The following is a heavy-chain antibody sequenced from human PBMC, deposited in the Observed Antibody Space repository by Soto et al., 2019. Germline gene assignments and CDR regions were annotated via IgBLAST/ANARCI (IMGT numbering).Heavy chain of an antibody. Sequence: SETLALTRAVYGGSFSGYYWSWIRQPPGKGLEWIGEINHSGSTNYNPSLKSRVTISVDTSKNQFSLKLSSVTAADTAVYYCARRFCSGGSCYSDSPRVFFDYWGQGTLVTVSS. J-gene: IGHJ4*02. V-gene: IGHV4-34*01. CDR1: GGSFSGYY. CDR2: INHSGST. CDR3: ARRFCSGGSCYSDSPRVFFDY. D-gene: IGHD2-15*01.